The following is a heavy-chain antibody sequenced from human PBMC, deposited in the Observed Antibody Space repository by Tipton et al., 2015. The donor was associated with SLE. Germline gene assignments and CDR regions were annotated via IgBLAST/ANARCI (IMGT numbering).Heavy chain of an antibody. Sequence: SLKLSCAASGFTFSSYAMHWVRQAPGKGLEWVAVISYDGSNKYYADSVKGRFTISRDNSKNTLYLQMNSLRAEDTAVYYCAKDIHSSSWYQFDYWGQGTLVTVSS. CDR2: ISYDGSNK. CDR1: GFTFSSYA. J-gene: IGHJ4*02. V-gene: IGHV3-30*04. D-gene: IGHD6-13*01. CDR3: AKDIHSSSWYQFDY.